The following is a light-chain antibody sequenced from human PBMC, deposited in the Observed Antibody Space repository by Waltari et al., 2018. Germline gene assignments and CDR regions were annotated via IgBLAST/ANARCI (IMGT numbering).Light chain of an antibody. CDR3: HQHYTTPWT. V-gene: IGKV4-1*01. CDR1: QSISSY. Sequence: DIQMTQSPSSLSASVGDRVTITCRASQSISSYLNWYQQKPGQPPKPLFSWASIRESGVPDRLSASGSGTDFTLTISSLQAEDVAVYYCHQHYTTPWTFGQGTKVEIK. CDR2: WAS. J-gene: IGKJ1*01.